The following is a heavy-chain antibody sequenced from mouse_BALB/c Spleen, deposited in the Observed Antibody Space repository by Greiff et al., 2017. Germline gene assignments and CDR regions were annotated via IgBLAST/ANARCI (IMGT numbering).Heavy chain of an antibody. J-gene: IGHJ1*01. D-gene: IGHD1-1*01. V-gene: IGHV2-6-5*01. CDR2: IWGGGST. CDR3: ANSFSYYGSPYWYFDV. CDR1: GFSLTDYG. Sequence: VQGVESGPGLVAPSQSLSITCTVSGFSLTDYGVSWIRQPPGKGLEWLGVIWGGGSTYYNSALKSRLSISKDNSKSQVFLKMNSLQTDDTAMYYCANSFSYYGSPYWYFDVWGAGTTVTVSS.